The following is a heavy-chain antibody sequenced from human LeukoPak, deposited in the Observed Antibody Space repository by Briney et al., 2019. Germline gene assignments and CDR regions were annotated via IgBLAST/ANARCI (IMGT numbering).Heavy chain of an antibody. Sequence: PGGSLRLSCAASGFTFSSYAMHWVRHAPGKGLEWVSGISWNSGSIAYADSVKGRFTISRDNAKNSLYLQMNSLRAEDTALYYCAKDRYGNVGALDYWGQGTLVTVSS. CDR3: AKDRYGNVGALDY. V-gene: IGHV3-9*01. J-gene: IGHJ4*02. CDR1: GFTFSSYA. D-gene: IGHD1-26*01. CDR2: ISWNSGSI.